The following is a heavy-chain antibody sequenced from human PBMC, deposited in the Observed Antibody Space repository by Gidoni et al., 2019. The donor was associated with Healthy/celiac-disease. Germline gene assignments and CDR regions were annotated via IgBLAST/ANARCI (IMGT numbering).Heavy chain of an antibody. CDR1: GSTFSRYD. J-gene: IGHJ2*01. CDR3: ARVRYGSGRTNWYFDL. D-gene: IGHD3-10*01. Sequence: EVQLVASGGGLVQPGGSLRLSCAASGSTFSRYDMHWVRQATGKGLGWVSAIGTAGDPYYPGSVKGRFTISRENAKNSLYLQMNSLRAGDTAVYYCARVRYGSGRTNWYFDLWGRGTLVTVSS. V-gene: IGHV3-13*05. CDR2: IGTAGDP.